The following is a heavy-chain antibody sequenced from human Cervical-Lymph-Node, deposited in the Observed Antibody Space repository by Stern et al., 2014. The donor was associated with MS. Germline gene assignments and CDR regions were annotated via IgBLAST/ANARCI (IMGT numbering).Heavy chain of an antibody. CDR3: TTLAIAVAGNGFDY. J-gene: IGHJ4*02. CDR1: G. V-gene: IGHV3-73*01. D-gene: IGHD6-19*01. CDR2: IRNRANGYAT. Sequence: GMHWVRQASGKGLEWVGRIRNRANGYATTYTASVKGRFTISRDDSKYTAYLQMNSLTTEDTAVYYCTTLAIAVAGNGFDYWGQGTQVTVSS.